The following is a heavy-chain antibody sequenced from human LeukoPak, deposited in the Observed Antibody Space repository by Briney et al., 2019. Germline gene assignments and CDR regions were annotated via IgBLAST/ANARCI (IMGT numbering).Heavy chain of an antibody. J-gene: IGHJ4*02. Sequence: PSQTLSLTCTVSGVSISSGSYYWSWLRQPAGKGLEWIGRIYTSGSTNYNPSLKSRVTISVDTSKNQFSLKLSSVTAADTAVYYCARASAYGDYRFLDYWGQGTLVTVSS. D-gene: IGHD4-17*01. V-gene: IGHV4-61*02. CDR3: ARASAYGDYRFLDY. CDR1: GVSISSGSYY. CDR2: IYTSGST.